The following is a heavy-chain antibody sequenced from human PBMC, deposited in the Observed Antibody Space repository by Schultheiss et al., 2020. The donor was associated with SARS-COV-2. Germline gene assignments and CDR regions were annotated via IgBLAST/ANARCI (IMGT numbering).Heavy chain of an antibody. J-gene: IGHJ5*02. CDR1: GGSISSYY. V-gene: IGHV4-59*01. Sequence: SETLSLTCTVSGGSISSYYWSWIRQPPGKGLEWIGYIYYSGSTNYNPSLKSRVTISVDTSKNQFSLKLSSVTAADTAVYYCARDPVYYDFWSGYYGSGWFDPWGQGTLVTVSS. CDR3: ARDPVYYDFWSGYYGSGWFDP. D-gene: IGHD3-3*01. CDR2: IYYSGST.